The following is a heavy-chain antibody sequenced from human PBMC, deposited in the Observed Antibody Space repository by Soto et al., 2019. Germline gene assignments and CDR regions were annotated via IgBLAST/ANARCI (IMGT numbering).Heavy chain of an antibody. CDR3: ARDRAHFYESSGRLDL. CDR1: GDSMNNGDYF. Sequence: SETLSLTCSVSGDSMNNGDYFWTWIRQTPGKGLQWIGYISYSGSTFYNPSLKTRLAMSVDTSKNQFSVRLRSVTAADTAVYYCARDRAHFYESSGRLDLWGQGMLVTV. CDR2: ISYSGST. J-gene: IGHJ4*02. V-gene: IGHV4-30-4*01. D-gene: IGHD3-22*01.